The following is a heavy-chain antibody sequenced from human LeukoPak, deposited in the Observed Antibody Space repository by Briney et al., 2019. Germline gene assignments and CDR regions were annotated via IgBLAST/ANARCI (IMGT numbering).Heavy chain of an antibody. J-gene: IGHJ4*02. Sequence: GGSLRLSCAASGFTFYTYAMNWVRQAPGKGLQWVAAISGSGGTTYYADSVKGRFTISRDSSKNTVYLQLSSLRAEDTAVYYCAKDPSDFLVDCWGQGTLVTVSS. CDR3: AKDPSDFLVDC. D-gene: IGHD2-21*02. CDR1: GFTFYTYA. CDR2: ISGSGGTT. V-gene: IGHV3-23*01.